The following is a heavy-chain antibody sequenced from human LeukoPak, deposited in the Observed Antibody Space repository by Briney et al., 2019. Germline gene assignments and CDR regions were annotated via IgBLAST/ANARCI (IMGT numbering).Heavy chain of an antibody. V-gene: IGHV1-3*01. CDR3: ARGIWTATFVEYYLDY. CDR2: TNVGNGKT. D-gene: IGHD3-16*01. CDR1: GYTFSNYA. J-gene: IGHJ4*02. Sequence: ASVKVSCKASGYTFSNYAIHRVRHAPGQRLEWMGCTNVGNGKTKYSQKLQGRVTITRDTSANTDYMELSSLRSEDTAIYYCARGIWTATFVEYYLDYWGQGTLVTVSS.